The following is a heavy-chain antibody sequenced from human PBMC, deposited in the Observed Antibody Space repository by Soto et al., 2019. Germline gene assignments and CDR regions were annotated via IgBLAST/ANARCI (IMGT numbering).Heavy chain of an antibody. V-gene: IGHV3-23*01. CDR2: ISGSGGST. Sequence: GSLRLSCAASGFTFSSYAMSWVRQAPGKGLEWVSAISGSGGSTYYADSVKGRFTISRDNSKNTLYLQMNSLRAEDTAVYYCASGGHYDSSGYYADWGQGTLVTVSS. J-gene: IGHJ4*02. D-gene: IGHD3-22*01. CDR1: GFTFSSYA. CDR3: ASGGHYDSSGYYAD.